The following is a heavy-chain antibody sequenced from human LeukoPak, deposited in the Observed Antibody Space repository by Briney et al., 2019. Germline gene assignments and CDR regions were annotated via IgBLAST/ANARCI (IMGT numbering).Heavy chain of an antibody. V-gene: IGHV3-7*03. CDR2: IKEDGSEK. CDR3: TRDFLAVDDY. Sequence: GGSLRLSCAASGFTVSSNYMSWVRQAPGKGLEWVANIKEDGSEKDYVDSVKGRFAISRDNAKNSLYLQMNSLRDEDTAVYYCTRDFLAVDDYWGQGTLVTVSS. CDR1: GFTVSSNY. J-gene: IGHJ4*02. D-gene: IGHD6-19*01.